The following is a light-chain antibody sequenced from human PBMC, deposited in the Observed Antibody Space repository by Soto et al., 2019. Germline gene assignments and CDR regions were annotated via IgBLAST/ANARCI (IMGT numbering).Light chain of an antibody. CDR2: DVN. Sequence: QSALAQPPSASRSPGQSVTISCTGTSSDVGGYIFVSWYQQHPGTAPKLMIYDVNKRPSGGPDRFSGSKSDNTASLTVSGLQAEDEAAYYCVSYAGGTHVFGTGAKGTVL. CDR1: SSDVGGYIF. J-gene: IGLJ1*01. CDR3: VSYAGGTHV. V-gene: IGLV2-8*01.